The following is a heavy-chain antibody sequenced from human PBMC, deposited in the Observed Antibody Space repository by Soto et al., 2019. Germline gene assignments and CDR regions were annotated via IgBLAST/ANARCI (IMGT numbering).Heavy chain of an antibody. CDR3: TGAYYDIDGYILAP. CDR1: SGSISSTIYS. CDR2: IFYSGST. J-gene: IGHJ5*02. Sequence: SETLSLTCTVSSGSISSTIYSWDWIRQPPGKGLEWIGSIFYSGSTYYNPSLKSRVIISVDTAKNQFSLSLSSVTAADTAVYYCTGAYYDIDGYILAPWGQGTSVTVSS. D-gene: IGHD3-22*01. V-gene: IGHV4-39*07.